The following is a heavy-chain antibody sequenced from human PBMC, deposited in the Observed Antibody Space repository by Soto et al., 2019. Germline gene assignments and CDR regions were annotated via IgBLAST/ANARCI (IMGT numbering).Heavy chain of an antibody. CDR1: GYSFTSYW. CDR2: IDPSDSYT. CDR3: ARQSAVAGQHDSRMDV. J-gene: IGHJ6*02. D-gene: IGHD6-19*01. V-gene: IGHV5-10-1*01. Sequence: PAESLHISCKGSGYSFTSYWISWVRQMPGKGLEWMGRIDPSDSYTNYSPSFQGHVTISADKSISTAYLQWSSLKASDPAMYYCARQSAVAGQHDSRMDVWGQGNRVAV.